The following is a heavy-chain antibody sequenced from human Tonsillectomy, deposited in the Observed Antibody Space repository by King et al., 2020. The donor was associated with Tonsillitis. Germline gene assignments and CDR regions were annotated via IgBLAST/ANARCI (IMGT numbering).Heavy chain of an antibody. V-gene: IGHV4-59*01. CDR3: ARGMAGGSGSYSPTLDY. D-gene: IGHD3-10*01. CDR1: GGSISSYY. J-gene: IGHJ4*02. CDR2: IYYSGST. Sequence: VQLQESGPGLVKPSETLSLTCTVSGGSISSYYWSWIRQPPGKGLEWIGYIYYSGSTNYNPSLKSRVTISVDTSKNQFSLKLSSVTAADTAMYYCARGMAGGSGSYSPTLDYWGQGTLVTVSS.